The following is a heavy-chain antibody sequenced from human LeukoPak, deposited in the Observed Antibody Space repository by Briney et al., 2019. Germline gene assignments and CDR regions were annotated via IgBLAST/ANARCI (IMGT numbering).Heavy chain of an antibody. CDR2: ISGSGGST. CDR1: GFTFSSYA. J-gene: IGHJ4*02. V-gene: IGHV3-23*01. D-gene: IGHD2-2*01. CDR3: AKDRNIVVVPAAMPFDY. Sequence: PGGSLRLSCAASGFTFSSYAMTWVRQAPVKGLEWVSAISGSGGSTYYADSVKGRFTISRDNSKNTLYLQMNSVRAEDTAVYYCAKDRNIVVVPAAMPFDYWGQGTLVTVSS.